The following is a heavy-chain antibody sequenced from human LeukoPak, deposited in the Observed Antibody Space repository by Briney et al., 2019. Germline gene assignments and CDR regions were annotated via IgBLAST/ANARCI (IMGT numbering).Heavy chain of an antibody. D-gene: IGHD6-6*01. Sequence: EASVTVSCKASGYTFTSYGMSWVRQAPGKGREGMGWISAYYVNTNYAQKLQGTVTMTTHTSTSAAYMELTSLRSDDTAVYYCARVRAARPEEDYFAYWGQETLVTVSS. V-gene: IGHV1-18*01. CDR3: ARVRAARPEEDYFAY. CDR1: GYTFTSYG. J-gene: IGHJ4*02. CDR2: ISAYYVNT.